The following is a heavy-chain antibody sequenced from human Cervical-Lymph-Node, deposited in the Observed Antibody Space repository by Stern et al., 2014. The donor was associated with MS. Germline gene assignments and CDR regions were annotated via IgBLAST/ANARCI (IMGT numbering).Heavy chain of an antibody. CDR2: MYFSGGA. CDR3: ARAPYDYTNWYGMDV. V-gene: IGHV4-59*01. Sequence: VQLQESGPGLVRPSETLSLTCIVSGGSISSYYWSWVRQPPGKGLEWVGHMYFSGGANYNPSLKSRVTIAVDMSKNQFSLNLSSVTAAATAVYYCARAPYDYTNWYGMDVWGQGTTVSVSS. J-gene: IGHJ6*02. D-gene: IGHD4-11*01. CDR1: GGSISSYY.